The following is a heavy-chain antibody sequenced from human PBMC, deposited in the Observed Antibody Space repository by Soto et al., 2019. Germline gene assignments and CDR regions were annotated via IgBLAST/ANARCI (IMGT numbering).Heavy chain of an antibody. Sequence: QVQLVQSGAEVKKPGASVKVSCKASGYTFTSYGISWVRQAPGQGLEWMGLSSAYNCNTNYAQKLQGRVTMTTETSTSTAYMEMRSLRSDDTAVYSCARALRYSSGQGDFDYWGKGTLVTVSS. CDR1: GYTFTSYG. J-gene: IGHJ4*02. D-gene: IGHD6-19*01. CDR2: SSAYNCNT. V-gene: IGHV1-18*01. CDR3: ARALRYSSGQGDFDY.